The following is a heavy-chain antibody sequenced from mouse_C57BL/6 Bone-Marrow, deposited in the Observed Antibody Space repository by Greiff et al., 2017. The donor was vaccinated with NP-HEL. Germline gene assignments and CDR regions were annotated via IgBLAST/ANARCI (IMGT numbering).Heavy chain of an antibody. Sequence: QVQLQQSGPELVKPGASVKISCKASGYAFSSSWMNWVKQRPGKGLEWIGRIYPGDGDTNYNGKFKGKATLTADKSSSTAYMQLSSLTSEDSAVYFCARPYYCSPYYYAMDYWGQGTSVTVSS. V-gene: IGHV1-82*01. CDR2: IYPGDGDT. CDR1: GYAFSSSW. D-gene: IGHD1-1*01. J-gene: IGHJ4*01. CDR3: ARPYYCSPYYYAMDY.